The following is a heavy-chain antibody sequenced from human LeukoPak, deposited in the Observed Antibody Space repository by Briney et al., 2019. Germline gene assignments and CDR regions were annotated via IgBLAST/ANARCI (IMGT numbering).Heavy chain of an antibody. CDR2: IRYDGSNK. V-gene: IGHV3-30*02. CDR3: ASRTAMGGSYFDY. D-gene: IGHD5-18*01. Sequence: GGSLRLSCAASGFTFSSYGMHWVRQAPGKELEWVAFIRYDGSNKYYADSVKGRFTISRDNAKDSLYLQMNSLRAEDTAVYYCASRTAMGGSYFDYWGQGTLVTVSS. J-gene: IGHJ4*02. CDR1: GFTFSSYG.